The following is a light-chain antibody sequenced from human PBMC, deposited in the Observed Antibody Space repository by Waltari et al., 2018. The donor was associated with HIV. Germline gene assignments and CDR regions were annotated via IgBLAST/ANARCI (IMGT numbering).Light chain of an antibody. CDR2: AAS. J-gene: IGKJ2*01. Sequence: DIQMTQSPASLSASVGDTVTITCRASQGVYNWLAWYQQKPGKAPRPLIYAASSLQTGVPSRFSGSGTGTHFTLTINSLQPEDFATYYCQHYDTYPYTFGQGTRLEIK. V-gene: IGKV1D-16*01. CDR1: QGVYNW. CDR3: QHYDTYPYT.